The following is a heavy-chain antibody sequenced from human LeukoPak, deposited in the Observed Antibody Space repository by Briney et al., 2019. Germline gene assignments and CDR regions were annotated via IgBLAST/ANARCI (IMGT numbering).Heavy chain of an antibody. J-gene: IGHJ4*02. CDR1: GFTLSNYA. Sequence: PGGSLRLSCAASGFTLSNYAMHWVRQAPGKGLEWLAVISFDGNNEYYADSVKGRFTISRDNSKNTLYLQMNSLRGEDAAVYYCASTSRGVIDYWGQGTLVTVSS. CDR3: ASTSRGVIDY. V-gene: IGHV3-30-3*01. D-gene: IGHD3-10*01. CDR2: ISFDGNNE.